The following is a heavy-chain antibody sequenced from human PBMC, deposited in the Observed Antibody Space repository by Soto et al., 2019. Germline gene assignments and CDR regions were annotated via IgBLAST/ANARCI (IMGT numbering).Heavy chain of an antibody. CDR3: ARGLDDYIWGSYHKRWFDP. CDR1: GGSISSYY. CDR2: IYYSGST. J-gene: IGHJ5*02. Sequence: SETLSLTCTVSGGSISSYYWSWIRQPPGKGLEWIGYIYYSGSTNYNPSLKSRVTISVDTSKNQFSLKLSSVTAADTAVYYCARGLDDYIWGSYHKRWFDPWGQGTLVTVSS. D-gene: IGHD3-16*02. V-gene: IGHV4-59*01.